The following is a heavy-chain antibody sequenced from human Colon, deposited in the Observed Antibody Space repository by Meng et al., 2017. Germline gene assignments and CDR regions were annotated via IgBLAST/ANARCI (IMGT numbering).Heavy chain of an antibody. CDR2: VYYSGST. V-gene: IGHV4-61*01. J-gene: IGHJ4*02. D-gene: IGHD3-16*01. Sequence: GSLSLSCTVSGGSFSSGNYYWSWIRQPPGKGLEWIGYVYYSGSTKYNPSLKSRVTISVDTSKNLFSLKLSSVTAADTAVYYCARDFIYGGRSFDYWGQGTLVTVSS. CDR3: ARDFIYGGRSFDY. CDR1: GGSFSSGNYY.